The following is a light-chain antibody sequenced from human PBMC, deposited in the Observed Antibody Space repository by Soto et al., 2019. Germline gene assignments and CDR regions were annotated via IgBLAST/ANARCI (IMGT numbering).Light chain of an antibody. CDR1: SSDVGGYNY. CDR3: CSYAGSYTFVV. J-gene: IGLJ2*01. Sequence: QSALTQPRSVSGSPGQSVTISCTGTSSDVGGYNYVSWYQQHPGKAPKLMIYDVSKRPSGVPDRFSGSKSGNTASLTISGPQDEDEADYYCCSYAGSYTFVVFGGGTKLTVL. V-gene: IGLV2-11*01. CDR2: DVS.